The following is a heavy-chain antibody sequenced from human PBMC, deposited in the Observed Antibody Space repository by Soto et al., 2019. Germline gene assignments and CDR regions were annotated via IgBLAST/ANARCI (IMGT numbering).Heavy chain of an antibody. CDR2: ISGSGGST. CDR3: AKALYSPRTTWAFDI. J-gene: IGHJ3*02. D-gene: IGHD2-15*01. V-gene: IGHV3-23*01. Sequence: PGGSLSLSCAASGFTFSSYAMSWVRQAPGKGLEWVSAISGSGGSTYYADSVKGRFTISRDNSKNTLYLQMNSLRAEDTAVYYCAKALYSPRTTWAFDIWGQGTMVTVSS. CDR1: GFTFSSYA.